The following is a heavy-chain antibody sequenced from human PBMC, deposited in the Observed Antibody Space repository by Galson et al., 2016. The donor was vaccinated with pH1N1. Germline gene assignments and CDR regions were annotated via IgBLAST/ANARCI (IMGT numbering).Heavy chain of an antibody. Sequence: ETLSLTCTVSGASISNCNYYWGWIRQPPGKGLEWIANIYYSGITYYDASLKSRVTISVDTSKKQFSLKLNSVIAADTAVYYCARLWYGEYIDYWGQGTRVTVSS. V-gene: IGHV4-39*01. D-gene: IGHD3-10*01. CDR2: IYYSGIT. J-gene: IGHJ4*02. CDR3: ARLWYGEYIDY. CDR1: GASISNCNYY.